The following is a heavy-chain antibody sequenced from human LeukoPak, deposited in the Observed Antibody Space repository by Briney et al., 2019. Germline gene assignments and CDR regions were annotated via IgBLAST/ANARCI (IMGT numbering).Heavy chain of an antibody. CDR2: ISYDGSNK. CDR1: GFTFSSYG. Sequence: GGSLRLSCAASGFTFSSYGMHWVRQAPGKGLEWVAVISYDGSNKYYADSVKGRFTISRDNSKNTLYLQMNSLRAEDTAVYYCASGGMVRGVIPPPTHWGQGTLVTVSS. J-gene: IGHJ4*02. CDR3: ASGGMVRGVIPPPTH. V-gene: IGHV3-30*03. D-gene: IGHD3-10*01.